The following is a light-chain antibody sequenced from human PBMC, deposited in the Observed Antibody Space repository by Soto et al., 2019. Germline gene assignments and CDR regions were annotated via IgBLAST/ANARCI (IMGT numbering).Light chain of an antibody. CDR1: SSDVDGYDY. V-gene: IGLV2-14*01. Sequence: QSVLTQPASMSGSPGQSIPISCTGTSSDVDGYDYVSWYQQHPGIAPKLIIYGVSNRPSGVSNRFSGSKSGNTASLTISGLQAEDEADYYCSSYTSSSTLYVFGTGTKVTVL. CDR2: GVS. J-gene: IGLJ1*01. CDR3: SSYTSSSTLYV.